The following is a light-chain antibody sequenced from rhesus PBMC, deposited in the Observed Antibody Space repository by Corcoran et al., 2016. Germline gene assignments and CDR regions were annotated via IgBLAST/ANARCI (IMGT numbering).Light chain of an antibody. J-gene: IGLJ1*01. CDR3: SSYAAGPSYI. CDR1: SSDIGASNH. CDR2: DVT. Sequence: QAAPTQSPSLSGSPGQSVTIACIGTSSDIGASNHVSWYQQHPGEAPKLLIFDVTKRPSGVSDRFSGSKSGNTASLTISGLQTEDEAEYYCSSYAAGPSYIFGAGTRLTVL. V-gene: IGLV2-13*03.